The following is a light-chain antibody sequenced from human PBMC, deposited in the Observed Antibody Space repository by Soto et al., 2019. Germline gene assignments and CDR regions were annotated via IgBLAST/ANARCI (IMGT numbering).Light chain of an antibody. CDR3: QQHNSYPRT. J-gene: IGKJ3*01. V-gene: IGKV1D-16*01. CDR1: QGVSYW. CDR2: AAS. Sequence: DIQMTQSPSSLSASVGDRVTITCRASQGVSYWLAWYQQKPGKAPKSLIYAASNLQSGVPLRFSGSGSGTDFTLTISSLQPEDFATYYCQQHNSYPRTFGPGTKVDIK.